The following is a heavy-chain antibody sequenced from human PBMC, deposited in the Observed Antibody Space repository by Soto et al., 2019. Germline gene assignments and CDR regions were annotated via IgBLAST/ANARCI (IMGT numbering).Heavy chain of an antibody. CDR2: ISHSGST. CDR1: GYSISSGYF. V-gene: IGHV4-38-2*02. CDR3: ARDRRYYGSGRSNGMDV. D-gene: IGHD3-10*01. Sequence: SETLSLTCVVSGYSISSGYFWGWIRQPPGKGLEWIGTISHSGSTYSNPSLKSRVIISLDTSKNQFSLKLRSVTAADTAVYYCARDRRYYGSGRSNGMDVWAKGPRSPSP. J-gene: IGHJ6*02.